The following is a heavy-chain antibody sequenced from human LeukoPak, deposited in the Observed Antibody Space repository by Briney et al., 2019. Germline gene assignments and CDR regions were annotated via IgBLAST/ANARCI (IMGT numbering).Heavy chain of an antibody. CDR3: ARDWIGDGYNYYHYFDY. CDR1: GFPFSVSY. J-gene: IGHJ4*02. Sequence: PGGSLRLSCSASGFPFSVSYMRWIRQAPGKGLEWISYISSSGSTIYYADSVTGRFTISRDNAKNSLYLQMNRLRAEDMAVYYCARDWIGDGYNYYHYFDYWGQGTLVTVSS. CDR2: ISSSGSTI. V-gene: IGHV3-11*01. D-gene: IGHD5-24*01.